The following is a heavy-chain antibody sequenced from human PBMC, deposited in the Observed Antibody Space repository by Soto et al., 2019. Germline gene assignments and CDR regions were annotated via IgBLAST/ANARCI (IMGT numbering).Heavy chain of an antibody. CDR2: ISSSSSYI. Sequence: GGSLRLSCAAPGFTFSSYSMNWVRQAPGKGLEWVSSISSSSSYIYYADSVKGRFTISRDNAKNSLYLQMNSLRAEDTAVYYCARAESLYGMDVWGQGTTVTVSS. CDR3: ARAESLYGMDV. CDR1: GFTFSSYS. V-gene: IGHV3-21*01. J-gene: IGHJ6*02.